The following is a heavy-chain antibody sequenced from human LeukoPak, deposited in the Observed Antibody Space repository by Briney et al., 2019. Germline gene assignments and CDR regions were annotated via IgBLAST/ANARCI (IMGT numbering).Heavy chain of an antibody. D-gene: IGHD4-17*01. CDR2: IYDSGST. V-gene: IGHV4-59*01. CDR1: GGSIRSYY. J-gene: IGHJ6*02. CDR3: ARELRNYYYSYGMDV. Sequence: SETLPLTCTVSGGSIRSYYWSWIRQPPGKGLEWIGYIYDSGSTNYNPSLKSRLTISADTSKNQISLKLSSVTAADTAVYYCARELRNYYYSYGMDVWGQGTTVTVSS.